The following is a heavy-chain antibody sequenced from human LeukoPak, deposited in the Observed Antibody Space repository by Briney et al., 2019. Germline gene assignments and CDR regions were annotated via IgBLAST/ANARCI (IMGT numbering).Heavy chain of an antibody. CDR1: GFTFSDYW. D-gene: IGHD6-13*01. V-gene: IGHV3-74*01. Sequence: SGGSLRLSCAASGFTFSDYWMHWVRQAPGKGLVWVSRINIDGSSPRYADSVEGRFTISRDNAKNTLYLQMNSLRAEDTAIYYCASAPPGIAAFFEYWGRGILVTVSS. CDR3: ASAPPGIAAFFEY. CDR2: INIDGSSP. J-gene: IGHJ4*02.